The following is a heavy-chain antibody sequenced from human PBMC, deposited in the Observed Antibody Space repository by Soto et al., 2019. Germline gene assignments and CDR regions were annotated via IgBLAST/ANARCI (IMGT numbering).Heavy chain of an antibody. CDR2: VKQDGSQS. CDR3: VRDGCSGWHFDS. J-gene: IGHJ4*02. CDR1: GFTFSRYW. Sequence: EVQLVESGGGLVQPGGSLRLSCAASGFTFSRYWISWNLQAPGKGLEWVVNVKQDGSQSYLVDSVKGRFTRSRDNATNSLFLQMNSLRAEDTAVYYCVRDGCSGWHFDSRGQGAQVTVSS. D-gene: IGHD6-19*01. V-gene: IGHV3-7*01.